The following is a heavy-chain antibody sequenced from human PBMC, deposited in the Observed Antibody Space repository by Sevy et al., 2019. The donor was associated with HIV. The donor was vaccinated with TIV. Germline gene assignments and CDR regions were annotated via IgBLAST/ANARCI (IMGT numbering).Heavy chain of an antibody. CDR1: GFSFDTYS. Sequence: GGSLRLSCIASGFSFDTYSMNWVRQTPGQGLELVSSMSSGSSYIYYADSVKGRFTISRDNAKNSLSLEMNSLRVEDTAIYYCARDDYDTTPCAFDVWGQGTMVTVSS. V-gene: IGHV3-21*06. D-gene: IGHD3-22*01. CDR2: MSSGSSYI. CDR3: ARDDYDTTPCAFDV. J-gene: IGHJ3*01.